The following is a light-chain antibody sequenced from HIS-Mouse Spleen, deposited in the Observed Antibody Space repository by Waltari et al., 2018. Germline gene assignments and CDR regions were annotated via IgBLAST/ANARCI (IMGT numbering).Light chain of an antibody. V-gene: IGLV2-18*01. CDR1: SSDVGSYNR. CDR2: EVS. Sequence: QSALTQPPSVSGSPGQSVTISCTGTSSDVGSYNRVSWSQQPPGTAPKLMIYEVSNRPSGVPDRFSGSKSGNTASLTISGLQAEDEADYYCSLYTSSSTLVFGGGTKLTVL. J-gene: IGLJ2*01. CDR3: SLYTSSSTLV.